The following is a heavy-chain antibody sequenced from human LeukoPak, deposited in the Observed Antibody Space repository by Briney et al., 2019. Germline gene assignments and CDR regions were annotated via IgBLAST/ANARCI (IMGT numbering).Heavy chain of an antibody. CDR3: ARELGTAPWRRVDY. J-gene: IGHJ4*02. D-gene: IGHD5-18*01. CDR1: GGSISSYY. Sequence: SETLSLTCTVSGGSISSYYWSWIRQPPGKGLEWIGYIYYSGSTNYNPSLKSRVTISIDTSKNHFSLKLSSVTAADTAVHYCARELGTAPWRRVDYWGQGTLVTVSS. CDR2: IYYSGST. V-gene: IGHV4-59*01.